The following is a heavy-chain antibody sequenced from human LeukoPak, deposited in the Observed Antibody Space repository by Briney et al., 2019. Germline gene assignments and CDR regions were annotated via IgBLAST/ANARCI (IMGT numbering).Heavy chain of an antibody. CDR1: GDSVSSNSAA. D-gene: IGHD6-19*01. Sequence: SQTLSLTCAISGDSVSSNSAAWSWIRQSPSRGLEWLGRTYYKSKWYNDYAVSVKSRITINPDTSKNQFSLQLNSVTPEDAAVYYCARAVAGTDGYFQHWGQGTLVIVSS. CDR3: ARAVAGTDGYFQH. V-gene: IGHV6-1*01. J-gene: IGHJ1*01. CDR2: TYYKSKWYN.